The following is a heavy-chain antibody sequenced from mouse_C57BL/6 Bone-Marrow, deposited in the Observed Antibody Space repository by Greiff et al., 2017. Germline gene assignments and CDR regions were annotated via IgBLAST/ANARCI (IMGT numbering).Heavy chain of an antibody. V-gene: IGHV5-4*01. D-gene: IGHD3-1*01. CDR2: ISDGGSYT. Sequence: EVQRVESGGGLVKPGGSLKLSCAASGFTFSSYAMSWVRQTPEKRLEWVATISDGGSYTYYPDNVKGRFTISRDNAKNNLYLQMSHLKSEDTAMYYCARSPLGRPWFAYWGQGPLVTVSA. CDR1: GFTFSSYA. J-gene: IGHJ3*01. CDR3: ARSPLGRPWFAY.